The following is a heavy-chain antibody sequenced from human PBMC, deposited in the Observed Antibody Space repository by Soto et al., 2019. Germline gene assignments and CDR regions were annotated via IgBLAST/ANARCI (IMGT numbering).Heavy chain of an antibody. CDR2: INPSGGST. J-gene: IGHJ4*02. CDR3: ARDEAVAEIRTQALDY. Sequence: ASVKVSCTASGYTFTSYYMHWVRQAPGQGLEWMGIINPSGGSTSYAQKFQGRVTMTRDTSTSTVYMELSSLRSEDTAVYYCARDEAVAEIRTQALDYWGQGTLVTVSS. CDR1: GYTFTSYY. V-gene: IGHV1-46*03. D-gene: IGHD6-19*01.